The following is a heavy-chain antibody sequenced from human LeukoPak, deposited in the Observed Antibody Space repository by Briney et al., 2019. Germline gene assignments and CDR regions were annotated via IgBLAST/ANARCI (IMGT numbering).Heavy chain of an antibody. CDR2: ISGSGGST. Sequence: GGSLTLSCAASGFTFSSYAMSWVRQAPGKGREWVSAISGSGGSTYYAHSVKGRFTISRDNSKNTLYLKMNNLRADHTAVYCCAKDVGIQNQRWVREYMDFWGKGTTVTVSS. CDR1: GFTFSSYA. V-gene: IGHV3-23*01. J-gene: IGHJ6*03. CDR3: AKDVGIQNQRWVREYMDF. D-gene: IGHD5-24*01.